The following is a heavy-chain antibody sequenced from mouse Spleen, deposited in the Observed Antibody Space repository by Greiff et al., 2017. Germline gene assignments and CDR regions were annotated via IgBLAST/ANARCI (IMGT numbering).Heavy chain of an antibody. D-gene: IGHD2-1*01. V-gene: IGHV5-17*01. Sequence: EVHLVESGGGLVKPGGSLKLSCAASGFTFSDYGMHWVRQAPEKGLEWVAYISSGSSTIYYADTVKGRFTISRDNAKNTLFLQMTSLRSEDTAMYYCAKNLPYYYAMDYWGQGTSVTVSS. J-gene: IGHJ4*01. CDR2: ISSGSSTI. CDR1: GFTFSDYG. CDR3: AKNLPYYYAMDY.